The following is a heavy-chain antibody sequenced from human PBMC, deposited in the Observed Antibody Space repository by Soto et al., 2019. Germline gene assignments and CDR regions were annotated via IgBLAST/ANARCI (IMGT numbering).Heavy chain of an antibody. J-gene: IGHJ4*02. Sequence: QVQLVQSGAEVKKPGASVKVSCKASGYTFSNYGITWVRQAPGQGLEWMGWISAYNGNTNFGQKFQDRVTMTRDTSTRTAYMELRSLRSDDTAVYYCSKDQLGSTTNAFWGQGTLVTVSS. D-gene: IGHD2-2*01. CDR3: SKDQLGSTTNAF. CDR1: GYTFSNYG. V-gene: IGHV1-18*04. CDR2: ISAYNGNT.